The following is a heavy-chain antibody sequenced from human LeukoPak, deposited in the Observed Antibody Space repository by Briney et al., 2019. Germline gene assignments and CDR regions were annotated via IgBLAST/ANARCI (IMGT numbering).Heavy chain of an antibody. CDR2: IKSKTERGKR. J-gene: IGHJ6*02. V-gene: IGHV3-15*01. D-gene: IGHD3-10*01. CDR1: GFTFSNAW. CDR3: TPAEYYYGSGSYFDGMDV. Sequence: GGSLRLSCAASGFTFSNAWMSWVRQAPGKGLEWVGRIKSKTERGKREYADHVKRRFTISRDDSKNTLHLQMNSLKTEDTAVYYCTPAEYYYGSGSYFDGMDVWGQGTTVTVSS.